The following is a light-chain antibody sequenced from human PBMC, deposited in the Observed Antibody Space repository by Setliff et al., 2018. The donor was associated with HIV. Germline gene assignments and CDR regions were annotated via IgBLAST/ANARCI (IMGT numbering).Light chain of an antibody. Sequence: QSALTQPPSASGSPGQSVTISCTGTSSGVGNFNYVSWYQQHPGKAPKLMIYEVSKRPSGVPDRFSGSKSGNTASLTVSGLQPEDDADYYCSSYAGSNKSVFGTGTKVTVL. CDR1: SSGVGNFNY. CDR3: SSYAGSNKSV. V-gene: IGLV2-8*01. J-gene: IGLJ1*01. CDR2: EVS.